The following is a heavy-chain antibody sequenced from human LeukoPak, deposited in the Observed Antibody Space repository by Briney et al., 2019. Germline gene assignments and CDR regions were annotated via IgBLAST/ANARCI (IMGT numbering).Heavy chain of an antibody. J-gene: IGHJ4*02. Sequence: SETLSLTCSVYGGSFSGYYCSWIRQPPGKGLEWIGEINHSGSTNYNPSLKSRVTISVDTSKNQFSLKLSSGTAADTDVYYCAIGNTTRCSDYWGQGTLVTVSS. D-gene: IGHD2-8*01. V-gene: IGHV4-34*01. CDR3: AIGNTTRCSDY. CDR1: GGSFSGYY. CDR2: INHSGST.